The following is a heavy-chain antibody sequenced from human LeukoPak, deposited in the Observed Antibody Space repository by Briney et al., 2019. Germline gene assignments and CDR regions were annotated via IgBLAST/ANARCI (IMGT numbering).Heavy chain of an antibody. D-gene: IGHD3-22*01. J-gene: IGHJ3*02. CDR3: TTGPITMIVVVIQGAFDI. CDR1: GFTFSSYA. Sequence: GGSLRLSCAASGFTFSSYAMHWVRQAPGKGLEWVAVISYDGSNKYYADSVKGRFTISRDDSKNTLYLQMNSLKTEDTAVYYCTTGPITMIVVVIQGAFDIWGQGTMVTVSS. CDR2: ISYDGSNK. V-gene: IGHV3-30-3*01.